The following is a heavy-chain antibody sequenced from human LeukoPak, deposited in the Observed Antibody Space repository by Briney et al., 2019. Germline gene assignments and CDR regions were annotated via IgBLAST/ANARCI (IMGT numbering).Heavy chain of an antibody. CDR2: ISWNSGSI. V-gene: IGHV3-9*01. D-gene: IGHD5-12*01. J-gene: IGHJ5*02. CDR3: AKSVATITPPFP. CDR1: GFTFDDYA. Sequence: GGSLRLSCAASGFTFDDYAMHRVRQAPGKGLEWVSGISWNSGSIGYADSVKGRFTISRDNAKNSLYLQMNSLRAEDTALYYCAKSVATITPPFPWGQGTLVTVSS.